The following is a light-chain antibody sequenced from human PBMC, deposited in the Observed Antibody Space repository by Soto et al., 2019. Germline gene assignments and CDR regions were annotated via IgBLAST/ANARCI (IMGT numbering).Light chain of an antibody. J-gene: IGKJ5*01. CDR3: QQYNNWPPIT. CDR1: QRVSNN. Sequence: EIVMTQSPATLSVSPGERATLSCRASQRVSNNLAWNQQKPGQAPRLLIYYASTRATGIPARFSGSGSGTDFSLTISSLQSEDFSLYYCQQYNNWPPITFGQGTPLEIK. CDR2: YAS. V-gene: IGKV3-15*01.